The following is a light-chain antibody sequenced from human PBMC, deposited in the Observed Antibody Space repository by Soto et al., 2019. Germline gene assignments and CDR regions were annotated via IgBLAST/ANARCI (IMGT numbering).Light chain of an antibody. Sequence: EILLAQSPATLSLSPGERATLSCKASQDVSIFLAWYQQKPGQAPRLLIHDASNRATGVPARFSGSGAGRDFTLTITSLEPEDFAVYYCQQRSTWLYTCDQGTKLEV. CDR3: QQRSTWLYT. J-gene: IGKJ2*01. CDR1: QDVSIF. CDR2: DAS. V-gene: IGKV3-11*02.